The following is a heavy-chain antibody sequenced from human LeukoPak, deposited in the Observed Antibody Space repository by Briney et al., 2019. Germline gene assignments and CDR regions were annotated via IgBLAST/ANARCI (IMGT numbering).Heavy chain of an antibody. Sequence: SQTLSLTCAISGDSVSSNSAAWNWIRQSPSRGLEWLGRTYYRSKWYNDYAVSVKSRITINPDTSKNQFSLQLNSVTPEDTAVYYCARDHSGVYSSVWPPYFDYWGQGTLVTVSS. CDR1: GDSVSSNSAA. D-gene: IGHD6-19*01. CDR3: ARDHSGVYSSVWPPYFDY. CDR2: TYYRSKWYN. J-gene: IGHJ4*02. V-gene: IGHV6-1*01.